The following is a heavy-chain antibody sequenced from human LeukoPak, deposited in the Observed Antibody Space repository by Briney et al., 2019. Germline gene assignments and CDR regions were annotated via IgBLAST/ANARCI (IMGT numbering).Heavy chain of an antibody. CDR1: GFTFSSYS. CDR3: ASRTSSSSWYFGNWFDP. CDR2: ISSSSSYI. Sequence: GGSLRLSCAASGFTFSSYSMNWVRQAPAKGLEWVSSISSSSSYIYYADSVKGRFTISRDNAKNSLYLQMNSLRAEDTAVYYCASRTSSSSWYFGNWFDPWGQGTLVTVSS. V-gene: IGHV3-21*01. J-gene: IGHJ5*02. D-gene: IGHD6-13*01.